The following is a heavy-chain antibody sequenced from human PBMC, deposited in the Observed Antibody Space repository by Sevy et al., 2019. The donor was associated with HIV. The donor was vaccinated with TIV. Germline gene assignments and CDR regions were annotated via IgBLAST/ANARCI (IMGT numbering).Heavy chain of an antibody. CDR2: ISNTGSSI. CDR1: GFTFSSYE. D-gene: IGHD4-17*01. Sequence: GGSLRLSGAASGFTFSSYEMNWVRQAPGKGLEWVSYISNTGSSIYYSDSVKGRFTMSRDNARNSRYLQMNSLRGEDTAVYYCARDLPPSATTVSHFDYWGRGTLVTVSS. CDR3: ARDLPPSATTVSHFDY. V-gene: IGHV3-48*03. J-gene: IGHJ4*02.